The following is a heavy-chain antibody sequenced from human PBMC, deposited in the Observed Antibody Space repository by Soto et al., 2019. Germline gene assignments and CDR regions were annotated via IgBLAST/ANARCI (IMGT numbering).Heavy chain of an antibody. CDR3: VSVPFYSDGADGNFQQ. Sequence: SETLSLTCVVSGGSISDSDWWSWVRQPPGKGLEWIGEIFHSGSTNYNPSLKSRVTMSVDKSKNQFSLKMGSVTAVDTAVYYCVSVPFYSDGADGNFQQWGPGTQVTVSS. V-gene: IGHV4-4*02. CDR1: GGSISDSDW. J-gene: IGHJ1*01. D-gene: IGHD3-3*02. CDR2: IFHSGST.